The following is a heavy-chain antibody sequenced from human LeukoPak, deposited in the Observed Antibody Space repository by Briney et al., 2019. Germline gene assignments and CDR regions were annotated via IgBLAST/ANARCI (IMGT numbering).Heavy chain of an antibody. J-gene: IGHJ4*02. CDR2: INHSGST. Sequence: SETLSLTCAVYGGSFSGYYWSWIRQPPGKGLEWIGEINHSGSTNYNPSLKSRVTISVDTSKNQFSLKLSSVTAADTAVYYCARQTGDDFLDYWGQGTLVTVSS. CDR3: ARQTGDDFLDY. D-gene: IGHD3-3*01. V-gene: IGHV4-34*01. CDR1: GGSFSGYY.